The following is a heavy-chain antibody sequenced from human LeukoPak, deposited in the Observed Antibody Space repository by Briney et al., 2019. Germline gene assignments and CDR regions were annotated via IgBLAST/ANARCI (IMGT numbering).Heavy chain of an antibody. CDR1: GGTFSSYA. Sequence: ASVKVSCKASGGTFSSYAISWVRQAPGQGLEWMGGIIPIFGTANYAQKFQGRITITTDESTSTAYMELSSLRSEDTAVYYCARNSNGGNQYYFDYWGQGTLVTVSS. V-gene: IGHV1-69*05. CDR2: IIPIFGTA. J-gene: IGHJ4*02. D-gene: IGHD4-23*01. CDR3: ARNSNGGNQYYFDY.